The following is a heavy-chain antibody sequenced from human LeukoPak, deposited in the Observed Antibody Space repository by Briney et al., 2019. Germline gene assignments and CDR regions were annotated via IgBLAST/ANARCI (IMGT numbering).Heavy chain of an antibody. Sequence: PSETLSLTCTVSGGSMSGYYWSWIRQTPAGGLEWIGYFYYTGLTRSNPSFKSRVTIAGDTSKNQFSLRLTSVTAADTAIYYCAKDAVSPGEDYYDPWGPGTLVTVSS. CDR2: FYYTGLT. J-gene: IGHJ5*02. V-gene: IGHV4-59*01. D-gene: IGHD3-10*01. CDR1: GGSMSGYY. CDR3: AKDAVSPGEDYYDP.